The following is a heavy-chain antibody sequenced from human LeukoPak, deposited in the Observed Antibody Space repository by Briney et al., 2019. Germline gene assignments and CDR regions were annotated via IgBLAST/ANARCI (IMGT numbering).Heavy chain of an antibody. V-gene: IGHV4-61*01. D-gene: IGHD3-10*01. CDR3: ARDEWFGY. CDR1: GGSVSSGSYY. J-gene: IGHJ4*02. CDR2: IYSSVST. Sequence: SETLSLTCTVSGGSVSSGSYYWSWIRQPPGKGLEWIGYIYSSVSTKYNTSLKSRATISVDTSKNQVSLNLSSVTATDTAVYYCARDEWFGYWGQGTLVTVSS.